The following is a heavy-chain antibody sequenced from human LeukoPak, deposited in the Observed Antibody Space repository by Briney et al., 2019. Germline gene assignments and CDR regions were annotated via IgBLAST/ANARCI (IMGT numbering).Heavy chain of an antibody. Sequence: GGSLRLSCAASGFTFSNYNMNWVRQAPGKGLEWVSAINGRGGRTYYADSVKGRFTISRDNSKNMLYLQMNSLRAEDTAKYYCARGPFSGNYYVDYWGQGTLVTVSS. D-gene: IGHD1-26*01. CDR3: ARGPFSGNYYVDY. CDR1: GFTFSNYN. CDR2: INGRGGRT. V-gene: IGHV3-23*01. J-gene: IGHJ4*02.